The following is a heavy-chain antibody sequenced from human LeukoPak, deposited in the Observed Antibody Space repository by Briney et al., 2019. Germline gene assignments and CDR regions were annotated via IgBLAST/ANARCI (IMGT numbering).Heavy chain of an antibody. Sequence: SVKVSCKASGGTFSSYAISWVRQAPGQGLEWMGGIIPIFGTANYAQKFQGRVTITADESTSTAYMELSSLRSEDTAVYYCARVPQSAPYYYYYYMDVWGKGTTATVSS. V-gene: IGHV1-69*01. CDR2: IIPIFGTA. D-gene: IGHD3-3*01. J-gene: IGHJ6*03. CDR1: GGTFSSYA. CDR3: ARVPQSAPYYYYYYMDV.